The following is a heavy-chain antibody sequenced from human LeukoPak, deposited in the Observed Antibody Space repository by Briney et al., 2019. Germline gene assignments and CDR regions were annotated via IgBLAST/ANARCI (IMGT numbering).Heavy chain of an antibody. CDR3: VRRYNSGPYYFDY. CDR1: GGSISSYY. CDR2: VYYSGIT. Sequence: PSDTLSLTCTVSGGSISSYYWSWIRQPPGKGLEWIGFVYYSGITSYNPSLKSRVTISVDTSENHFSLKLTSVTAADTAVYYCVRRYNSGPYYFDYWGQGTLVTVSS. J-gene: IGHJ4*02. V-gene: IGHV4-59*07. D-gene: IGHD5-18*01.